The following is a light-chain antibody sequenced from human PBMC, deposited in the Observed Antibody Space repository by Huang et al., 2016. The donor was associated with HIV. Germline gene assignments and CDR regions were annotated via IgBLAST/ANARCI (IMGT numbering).Light chain of an antibody. CDR2: GTS. J-gene: IGKJ1*01. CDR1: QDIANS. CDR3: LQHNTYPWM. V-gene: IGKV1-17*03. Sequence: DIQMTQTPSAMSASVVDRVTITCRASQDIANSLAWFQQKPGKVPRPLIYGTSTLRSGVPSRFSDSGSGTEFTLTISSLQPEDFATYYCLQHNTYPWMFGQGTKVEVK.